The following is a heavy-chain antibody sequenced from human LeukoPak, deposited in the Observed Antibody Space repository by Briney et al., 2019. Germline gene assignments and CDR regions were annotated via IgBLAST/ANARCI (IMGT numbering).Heavy chain of an antibody. CDR3: ARDSPLDYDYYDSSGYFKFDY. Sequence: GASVKVSCKASGYTFTSYGISWVRQAPGQGLEWMGWISAYNGNTNYAQKLQGRVTMTTDTSTSTAYMELRSLRSDDTAVYYCARDSPLDYDYYDSSGYFKFDYWGQGTLVTVSS. D-gene: IGHD3-22*01. J-gene: IGHJ4*02. CDR1: GYTFTSYG. CDR2: ISAYNGNT. V-gene: IGHV1-18*01.